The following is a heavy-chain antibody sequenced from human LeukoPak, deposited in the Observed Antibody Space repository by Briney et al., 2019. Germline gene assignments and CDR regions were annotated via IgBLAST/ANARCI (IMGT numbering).Heavy chain of an antibody. Sequence: ASVKVSCKASGYTFTGYYMHRVRQAPGQGLEWMGWINPNSGGTNYAQEFQGRVTMTRDTSITTAYMELSRLRSDDTAVYYCATDAGRDPINYFDYWGQGTLVTVSS. CDR2: INPNSGGT. V-gene: IGHV1-2*02. J-gene: IGHJ4*02. CDR3: ATDAGRDPINYFDY. D-gene: IGHD3-10*01. CDR1: GYTFTGYY.